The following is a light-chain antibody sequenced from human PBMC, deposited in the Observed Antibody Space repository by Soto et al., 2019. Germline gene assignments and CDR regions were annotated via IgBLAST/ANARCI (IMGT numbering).Light chain of an antibody. CDR3: QVFNTFPLT. J-gene: IGKJ5*01. CDR1: QAISNT. Sequence: AIPLTQSPSSLSASVGDRVTITCRASQAISNTLAWYQQKPGQPPKLLIHLASSLERGVPSRFSGSGSGTDFTLTISGLQPEDFATYYCQVFNTFPLTFGQGTRLEIK. V-gene: IGKV1-13*02. CDR2: LAS.